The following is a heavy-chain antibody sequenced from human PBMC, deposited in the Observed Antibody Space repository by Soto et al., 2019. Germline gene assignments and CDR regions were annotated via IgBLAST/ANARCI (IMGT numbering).Heavy chain of an antibody. Sequence: GASVKVSCKASGYTFTGYYMHWVRQAPGQGLEWMGWINPNSGGTNYAQKFQGRVTMTRDTSISTAYVELSRLRSDDTAVYYCARDYRYYDSSGHEGVNWFDPWGQGTLVTVSS. V-gene: IGHV1-2*02. J-gene: IGHJ5*02. CDR1: GYTFTGYY. CDR3: ARDYRYYDSSGHEGVNWFDP. D-gene: IGHD3-22*01. CDR2: INPNSGGT.